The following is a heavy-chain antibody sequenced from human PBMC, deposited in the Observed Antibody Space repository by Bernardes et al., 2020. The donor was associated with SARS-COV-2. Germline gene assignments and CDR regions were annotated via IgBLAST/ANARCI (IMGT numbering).Heavy chain of an antibody. CDR1: GFTFSSSW. J-gene: IGHJ5*02. V-gene: IGHV3-74*01. CDR3: ARDLGYRTNGVCSP. D-gene: IGHD2-8*01. CDR2: INPDGSST. Sequence: GGSLRLSCAASGFTFSSSWFHWVRQAPGKGLVWVSRINPDGSSTNYADSVKGRFTISRDNAKNTLFLQMSSLSAEDTAMYYCARDLGYRTNGVCSPWGQGTLVTVSS.